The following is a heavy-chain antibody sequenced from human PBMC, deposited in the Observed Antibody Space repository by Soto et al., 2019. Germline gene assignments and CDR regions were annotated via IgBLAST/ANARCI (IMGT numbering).Heavy chain of an antibody. D-gene: IGHD3-10*01. CDR3: ARGWFGPDV. Sequence: EVQLVESGGGLVQPGGSLRLSCAASGFTLSGRSMHWVRQAPGKGLVWVSGIDNAGTDSTYADSVKGRFTSSRDNAKNMLYLQMNTLRVEDTAVSYCARGWFGPDVWGKGTTVTVSS. J-gene: IGHJ6*04. CDR1: GFTLSGRS. V-gene: IGHV3-74*01. CDR2: IDNAGTDS.